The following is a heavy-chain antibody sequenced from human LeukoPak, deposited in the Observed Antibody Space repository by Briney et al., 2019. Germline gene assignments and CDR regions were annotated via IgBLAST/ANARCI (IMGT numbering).Heavy chain of an antibody. V-gene: IGHV1-8*01. CDR3: ARGRSTYYDILTGSNYFDY. CDR2: MNPNSGNT. D-gene: IGHD3-9*01. J-gene: IGHJ4*02. CDR1: GYTFTSYD. Sequence: GASVKVSCKASGYTFTSYDINWVRQATGQGPEWMGWMNPNSGNTGYAQKFQGRVTMTRNTSISTAYMELSSLRSEDTAVYYCARGRSTYYDILTGSNYFDYWGQGTLVTVSS.